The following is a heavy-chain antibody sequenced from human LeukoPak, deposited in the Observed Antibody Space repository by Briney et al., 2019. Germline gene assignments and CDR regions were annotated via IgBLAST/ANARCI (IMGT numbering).Heavy chain of an antibody. CDR1: GFTFSTYW. CDR3: VREGYFVFDF. CDR2: TKEDGSEK. J-gene: IGHJ4*02. V-gene: IGHV3-7*01. Sequence: GSLRLSCGASGFTFSTYWMSWVRQAPGKGLEWVANTKEDGSEKYYVDSVKGRFTISRDNAKNSLYLQMNSLRVEDTAVYYCVREGYFVFDFWGQGALVTVSP. D-gene: IGHD2-21*01.